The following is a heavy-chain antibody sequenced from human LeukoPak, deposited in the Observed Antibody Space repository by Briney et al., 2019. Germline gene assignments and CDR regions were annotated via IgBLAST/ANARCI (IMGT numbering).Heavy chain of an antibody. Sequence: GGSLRLSCAASGFTFSSYSMNWVRQAPGKGLEWVSSISSSSSYIYYADSVKGRFTISRDNAKNSLYLQMNSLRAEDTAVYYCAKDGQWLVPNYFDYWGQGTLVTVSS. CDR1: GFTFSSYS. CDR2: ISSSSSYI. J-gene: IGHJ4*02. D-gene: IGHD6-19*01. CDR3: AKDGQWLVPNYFDY. V-gene: IGHV3-21*04.